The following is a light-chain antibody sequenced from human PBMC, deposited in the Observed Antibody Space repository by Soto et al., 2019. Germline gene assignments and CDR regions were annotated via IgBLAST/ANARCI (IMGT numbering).Light chain of an antibody. Sequence: DIQMTQSPSSLSASVGDRVTITCRASQSISSYLNWYQQKPGKAPKLLIYAASSLQSGVPSRFSGSGSGTDCTITISSLQPEDFATYYCQQSYSTPRALTFGGGTKVEIK. CDR2: AAS. CDR1: QSISSY. V-gene: IGKV1-39*01. J-gene: IGKJ4*01. CDR3: QQSYSTPRALT.